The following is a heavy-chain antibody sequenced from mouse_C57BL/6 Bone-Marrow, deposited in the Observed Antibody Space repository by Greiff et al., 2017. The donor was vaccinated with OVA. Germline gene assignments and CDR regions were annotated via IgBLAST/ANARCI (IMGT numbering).Heavy chain of an antibody. D-gene: IGHD2-1*01. CDR3: TCIYYVNYCAMDY. CDR2: IDPETGGT. V-gene: IGHV1-15*01. J-gene: IGHJ4*01. CDR1: GYTFTDYE. Sequence: QVQLQQSGAELVRPGASVTLSCKASGYTFTDYEMNWVKQTPVHGLEWIGAIDPETGGTAYNQKFKGKAILTADKASSTAYMELRSLTSEDSAVYYCTCIYYVNYCAMDYWGQGTSVTVSS.